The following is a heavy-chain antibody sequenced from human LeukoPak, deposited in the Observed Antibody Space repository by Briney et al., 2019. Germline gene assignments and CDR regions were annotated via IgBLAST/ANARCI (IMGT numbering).Heavy chain of an antibody. V-gene: IGHV1-46*01. CDR3: ARVGDYSPHGWFDP. D-gene: IGHD4-11*01. CDR2: INPSGGST. Sequence: ASVKVSCKASGYTFTSYYIHWVRQAPGQGLEWMGIINPSGGSTTYAQKFQGRVTMTRDMSTRTLYMELSSLRSEDTAFYYCARVGDYSPHGWFDPWGQGTLVTVSS. J-gene: IGHJ5*02. CDR1: GYTFTSYY.